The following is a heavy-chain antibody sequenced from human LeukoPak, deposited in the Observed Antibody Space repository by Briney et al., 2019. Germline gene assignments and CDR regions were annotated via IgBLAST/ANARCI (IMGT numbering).Heavy chain of an antibody. D-gene: IGHD5-18*01. V-gene: IGHV3-30*04. Sequence: PGGALRLSCAASGFTFSTYAMHSVRQAPGKGLEWVAVISYDGSSKYYADSVKGRFTISRDNSKTTLYLQMNSLRDEDTAVYYCARARSSYGYGDAFDNWGQGTMVTVSS. CDR2: ISYDGSSK. J-gene: IGHJ3*02. CDR3: ARARSSYGYGDAFDN. CDR1: GFTFSTYA.